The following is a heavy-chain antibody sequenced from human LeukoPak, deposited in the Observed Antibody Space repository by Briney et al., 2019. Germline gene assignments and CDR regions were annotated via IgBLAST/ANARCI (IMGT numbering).Heavy chain of an antibody. CDR2: INHSGST. J-gene: IGHJ4*02. CDR1: GGSFSGYY. CDR3: ARGYSSGWSLDRAFDY. V-gene: IGHV4-34*01. D-gene: IGHD6-19*01. Sequence: SETLSLTCAVYGGSFSGYYWSWIRQPPGKGLEWIGEINHSGSTNYNPSLKSRVTISVDTSKNQFSLKLSSVTAADTAVYYCARGYSSGWSLDRAFDYWGQGTLVTVSS.